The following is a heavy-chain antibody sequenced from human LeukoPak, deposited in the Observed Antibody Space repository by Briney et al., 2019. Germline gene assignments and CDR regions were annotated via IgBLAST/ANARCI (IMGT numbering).Heavy chain of an antibody. V-gene: IGHV1-69*05. CDR3: ARVVVPVDTWFDP. D-gene: IGHD2-2*01. Sequence: SVKVSCKASGGTFSSYAISWVRQAPGQGLEWMGGIIPIFGTANYAQKFQGRVTITTDESTSTAYMELSSLRSEDTAVYYCARVVVPVDTWFDPWGQGTLVTVSS. CDR1: GGTFSSYA. CDR2: IIPIFGTA. J-gene: IGHJ5*02.